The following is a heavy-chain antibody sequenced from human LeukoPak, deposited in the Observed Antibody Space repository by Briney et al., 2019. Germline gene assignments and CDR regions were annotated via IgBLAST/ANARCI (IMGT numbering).Heavy chain of an antibody. J-gene: IGHJ4*02. D-gene: IGHD6-19*01. CDR1: GFTFSSYG. V-gene: IGHV3-30*18. Sequence: GGSLRLSCAASGFTFSSYGMPWVRQAPGKGLEWVAVISYDGSNKYYADSVKGRFTISRDNSKNTPYLQMNSLRAEDTAVYYCAKERGSGWAYDYWGQGSLVTVSS. CDR2: ISYDGSNK. CDR3: AKERGSGWAYDY.